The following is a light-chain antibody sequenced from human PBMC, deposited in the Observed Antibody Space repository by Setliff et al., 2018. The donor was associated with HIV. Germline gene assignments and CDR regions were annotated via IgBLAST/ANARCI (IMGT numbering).Light chain of an antibody. Sequence: QSALTQPPSASGTPGQRITISCSGSNSSTGSNYVSWYQQFPGLAPRLLMFRNSQRPSGVPDRFSGSKSGTSASLAISGLRSEDEADYYCATWDDSVTSPRVFGGGTKVTVL. V-gene: IGLV1-47*01. CDR1: NSSTGSNY. J-gene: IGLJ3*02. CDR2: RNS. CDR3: ATWDDSVTSPRV.